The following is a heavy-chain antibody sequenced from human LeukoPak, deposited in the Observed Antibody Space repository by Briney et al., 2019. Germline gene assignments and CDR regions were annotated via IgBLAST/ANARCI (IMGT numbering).Heavy chain of an antibody. CDR3: ARDRKGGKFDY. V-gene: IGHV3-33*01. D-gene: IGHD3-16*01. Sequence: GGSLRLSCAASGFTFSSYGMHWVRQAPGKGLEWVAVIWYDGSNKYYADSVKGRLTISRDNSKNTLYLQMNSLRAEDTAVYYCARDRKGGKFDYWGQGTLVAVSS. J-gene: IGHJ4*02. CDR1: GFTFSSYG. CDR2: IWYDGSNK.